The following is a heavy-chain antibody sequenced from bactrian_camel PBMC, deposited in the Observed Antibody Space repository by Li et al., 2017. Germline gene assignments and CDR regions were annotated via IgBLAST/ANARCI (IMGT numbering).Heavy chain of an antibody. CDR3: AVRFEWQCRTPRLVERDYST. D-gene: IGHD4*01. CDR1: GFTFSNFA. V-gene: IGHV3S9*01. CDR2: IKPNGTT. J-gene: IGHJ6*01. Sequence: VQLVESGGGLVQPGGSLRLSCAASGFTFSNFAMAWVRQAPGKGLEWVSVIKPNGTTYYADSVKGRLTISKDNAKNTVYLQMNSLKPDDTATYFCAVRFEWQCRTPRLVERDYSTWGRGTQVTVS.